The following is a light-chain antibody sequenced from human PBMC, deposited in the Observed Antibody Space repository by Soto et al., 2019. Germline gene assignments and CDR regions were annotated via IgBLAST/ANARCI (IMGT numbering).Light chain of an antibody. Sequence: QTVVTQPPSASGTPGQRVTISCSGSTSNIGTNYVYWYQQLPGTAPRLLMYSTNKRPSGVPDRFSGSKSGTSAFLAITGLRSEDEADYYCQSYDTSLSGYVFGTGTKLTVL. CDR3: QSYDTSLSGYV. CDR2: STN. V-gene: IGLV1-47*02. J-gene: IGLJ1*01. CDR1: TSNIGTNY.